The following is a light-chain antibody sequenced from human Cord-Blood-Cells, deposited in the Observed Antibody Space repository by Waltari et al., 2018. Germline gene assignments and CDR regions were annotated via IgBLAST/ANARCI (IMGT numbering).Light chain of an antibody. CDR3: SSYTSSSTPYV. V-gene: IGLV2-14*01. J-gene: IGLJ1*01. Sequence: QSALTQPASVSGSPGQSINISCTGTSSDVGGYNYVSWYQQHPGKAPKLMIYYVSNRPSGVSNRFSGSKSCNTASLTISGLQAEDEADYYCSSYTSSSTPYVFGTGTKVTVL. CDR2: YVS. CDR1: SSDVGGYNY.